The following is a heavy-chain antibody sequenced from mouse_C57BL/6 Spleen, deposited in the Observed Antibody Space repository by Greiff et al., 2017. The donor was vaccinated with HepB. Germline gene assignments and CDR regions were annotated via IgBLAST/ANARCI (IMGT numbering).Heavy chain of an antibody. Sequence: VQLQQSGPELVKPGASVKLSCKASGYTFTSYDINWVKQRPGQGLEWIGWIYPRDGSTKYNEKFKGKATLTVDTSSSTAYMELHSLTSEDSAVYFCARYDYSNIYYAMDYWGQGTSVTVSS. CDR3: ARYDYSNIYYAMDY. D-gene: IGHD2-5*01. CDR2: IYPRDGST. J-gene: IGHJ4*01. V-gene: IGHV1-85*01. CDR1: GYTFTSYD.